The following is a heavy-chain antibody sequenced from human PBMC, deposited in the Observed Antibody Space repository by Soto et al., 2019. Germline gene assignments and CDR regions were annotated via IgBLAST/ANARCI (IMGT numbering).Heavy chain of an antibody. CDR2: ISAYNGNI. D-gene: IGHD3-9*01. CDR1: GYSFSSYA. V-gene: IGHV1-18*01. CDR3: TRDLSIFLFDY. Sequence: GASVKVSCKASGYSFSSYAISWVRQAPGQGLEWMGWISAYNGNIKYAQKLQGRVTMTTDTSTSTAYMELRSLRSDDTAEYYCTRDLSIFLFDYWGQGTLVTVSS. J-gene: IGHJ4*02.